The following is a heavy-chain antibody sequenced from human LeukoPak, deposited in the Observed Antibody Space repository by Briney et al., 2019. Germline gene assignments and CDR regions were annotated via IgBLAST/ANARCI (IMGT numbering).Heavy chain of an antibody. V-gene: IGHV4-59*08. CDR3: ARVGVMITFGGVIRAFDI. CDR2: IYYSGST. D-gene: IGHD3-16*02. Sequence: PSETLSLTCTVSGGSISSYYWSWIRQPPGKGLEWIGYIYYSGSTNYNPSLKSRVTISVDTSKNQFSLKLSSVTAADTAVYYCARVGVMITFGGVIRAFDIWGQGTMVTVSS. J-gene: IGHJ3*02. CDR1: GGSISSYY.